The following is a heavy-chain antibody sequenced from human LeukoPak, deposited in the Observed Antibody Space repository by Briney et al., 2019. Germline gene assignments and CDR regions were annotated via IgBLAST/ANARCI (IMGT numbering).Heavy chain of an antibody. J-gene: IGHJ4*02. CDR1: GGSISSYY. CDR3: AGSSITIFGVVIRPAPAYTTY. V-gene: IGHV4-59*08. CDR2: IYYSGST. Sequence: PSETLSLTCTVSGGSISSYYWSWVRRPPGKGLEWIGYIYYSGSTNYNPSLKSRVTISVDTSKNQFSLKLSSVTAADTAVYYCAGSSITIFGVVIRPAPAYTTYSSQGTLVTVSS. D-gene: IGHD3-3*01.